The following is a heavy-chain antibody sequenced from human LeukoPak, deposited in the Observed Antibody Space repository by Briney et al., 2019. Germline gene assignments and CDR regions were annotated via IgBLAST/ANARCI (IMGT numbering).Heavy chain of an antibody. D-gene: IGHD3-9*01. Sequence: ASVKVSCKVSGYTLTELSMHWVRQAPGKGLEWMGGFDPEDGETIYAQKFQGRVTMTEDTSTDTAYMELSRLRSEDTAVYYCATGGHRGEPSSYYDILTGYYNDGGDFDYWGQGTLVTVSS. CDR3: ATGGHRGEPSSYYDILTGYYNDGGDFDY. CDR1: GYTLTELS. V-gene: IGHV1-24*01. J-gene: IGHJ4*02. CDR2: FDPEDGET.